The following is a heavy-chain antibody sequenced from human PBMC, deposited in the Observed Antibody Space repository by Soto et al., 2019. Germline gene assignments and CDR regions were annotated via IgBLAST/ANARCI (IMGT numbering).Heavy chain of an antibody. CDR2: IWYDGSNK. J-gene: IGHJ6*02. CDR1: GFTFSSYG. Sequence: QVQLVESGGGVVQPGRSLRLSCAASGFTFSSYGMHWVRQAPGKGLEWVAVIWYDGSNKYYADSVKGRFTISRDNSKNTLYLQMNSLRAEDTAVYYCARDHDYGDYIRMGGMDVWGQGTTVTVSS. CDR3: ARDHDYGDYIRMGGMDV. V-gene: IGHV3-33*01. D-gene: IGHD4-17*01.